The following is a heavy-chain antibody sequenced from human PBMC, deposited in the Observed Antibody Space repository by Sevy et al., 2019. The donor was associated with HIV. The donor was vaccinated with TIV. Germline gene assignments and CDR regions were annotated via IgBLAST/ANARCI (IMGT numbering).Heavy chain of an antibody. Sequence: GGSLRLSCAASGFTFSSYAMSWVRQAPGKGLEWVSAISGSGGSTYYADSVKGRFTISRDNSKNTLYLQMNSLRAEDTAIYYCARDGSCSGGSCRYWDSFDYWGQGTLVTVSS. J-gene: IGHJ4*02. D-gene: IGHD2-15*01. CDR1: GFTFSSYA. CDR3: ARDGSCSGGSCRYWDSFDY. CDR2: ISGSGGST. V-gene: IGHV3-23*01.